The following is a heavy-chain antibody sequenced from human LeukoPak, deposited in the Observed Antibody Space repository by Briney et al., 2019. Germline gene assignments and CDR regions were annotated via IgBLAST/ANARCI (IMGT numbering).Heavy chain of an antibody. CDR3: AKDGSGPSDY. J-gene: IGHJ4*02. CDR2: ITSSSSYI. CDR1: GFTFSSYS. V-gene: IGHV3-21*04. D-gene: IGHD3-10*01. Sequence: GGPLRLSCAASGFTFSSYSMNWVRQAPGKGLEWVSSITSSSSYIYYADSVKGRFTISRDNSKNTLYLQMNSLRAEDTAVYYCAKDGSGPSDYWGQGTLVTVSS.